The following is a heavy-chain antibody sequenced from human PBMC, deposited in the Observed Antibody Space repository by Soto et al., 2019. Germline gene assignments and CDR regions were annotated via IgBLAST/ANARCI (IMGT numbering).Heavy chain of an antibody. Sequence: VKLSRQAAVGANRRDVISCLLQKKGKGRQGMGWISAYNGNTNYAQKLQGRVTMTTDTSTSTAYMELRSLRSDDTAVYFFVRDAGGEVATSLMFDLWGQGTLVTVSS. CDR2: ISAYNGNT. D-gene: IGHD5-12*01. J-gene: IGHJ4*02. V-gene: IGHV1-18*01. CDR1: VGANRRDV. CDR3: VRDAGGEVATSLMFDL.